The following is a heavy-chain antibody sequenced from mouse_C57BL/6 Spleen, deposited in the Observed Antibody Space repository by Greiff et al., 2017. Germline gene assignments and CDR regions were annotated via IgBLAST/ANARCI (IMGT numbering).Heavy chain of an antibody. CDR3: AKYYGSSPFAY. J-gene: IGHJ3*01. Sequence: QVHVKQSGAELVKPGASVKISCKASGYAFCSYWMNWVKQRPGKGLEWIGQIYPGDGDTNYNGKFKGKATLTADKSSSTAYMQLSSLTSEDSAVYFCAKYYGSSPFAYWGQGTLVTVSA. D-gene: IGHD1-1*01. CDR2: IYPGDGDT. V-gene: IGHV1-80*01. CDR1: GYAFCSYW.